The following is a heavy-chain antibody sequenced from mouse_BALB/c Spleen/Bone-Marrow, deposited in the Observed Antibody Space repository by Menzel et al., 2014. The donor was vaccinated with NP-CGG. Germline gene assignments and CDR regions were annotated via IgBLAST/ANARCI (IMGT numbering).Heavy chain of an antibody. J-gene: IGHJ2*01. Sequence: QVQLKQSGAELVRPGTSVKVSCKASGYAFTDYLMEWLKQRPGQGLEWIGVINPGSGSTNYNEKFKDKATLTADKSSSTAYMQPSSLTSDDSAVYSCARYDGYFDYWGQGTILTVSS. CDR1: GYAFTDYL. V-gene: IGHV1-54*01. D-gene: IGHD2-3*01. CDR3: ARYDGYFDY. CDR2: INPGSGST.